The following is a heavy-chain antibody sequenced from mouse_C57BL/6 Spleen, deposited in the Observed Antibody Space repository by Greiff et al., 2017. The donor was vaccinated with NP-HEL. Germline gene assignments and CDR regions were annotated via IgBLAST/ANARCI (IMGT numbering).Heavy chain of an antibody. CDR1: GYTFTSYT. D-gene: IGHD2-2*01. J-gene: IGHJ4*01. CDR2: INPSSGYT. V-gene: IGHV1-4*01. CDR3: GRWLPESYAMDD. Sequence: QVQLQQSGAELARPGASVKMSCKASGYTFTSYTMHWVKQRPGQGLEWIGYINPSSGYTKYNQKFKDKATLTADKSSSTAYMQLSSLTSEDSAVYYCGRWLPESYAMDDWGQGTSVTVSS.